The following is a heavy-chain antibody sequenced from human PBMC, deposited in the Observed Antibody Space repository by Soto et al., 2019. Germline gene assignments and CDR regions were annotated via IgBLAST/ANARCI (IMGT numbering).Heavy chain of an antibody. Sequence: SVKVSCKASGCTFSSYTISWVRQAPGQGLEWMGRIIPILGIANYAQKFQGRVTITADKSTSTAYMELSSLRSEDTAVYYCASGGSSITIAFDIWGQGTMVTVSS. CDR1: GCTFSSYT. D-gene: IGHD3-9*01. CDR3: ASGGSSITIAFDI. CDR2: IIPILGIA. V-gene: IGHV1-69*02. J-gene: IGHJ3*02.